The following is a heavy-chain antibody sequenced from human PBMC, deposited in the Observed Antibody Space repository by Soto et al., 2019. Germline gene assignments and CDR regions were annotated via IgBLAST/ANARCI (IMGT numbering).Heavy chain of an antibody. CDR2: IKQDGSEK. J-gene: IGHJ6*02. CDR1: GFTFSSYW. Sequence: GGSLSLSCAASGFTFSSYWMSWVRQAPGKGLEWVANIKQDGSEKHYVDSVKGRFTISRDNAKNSLYLQMNTLRAEDTAVYYCARGGDTYYYYYHGMDVWGQGSTVTVSS. CDR3: ARGGDTYYYYYHGMDV. D-gene: IGHD7-27*01. V-gene: IGHV3-7*05.